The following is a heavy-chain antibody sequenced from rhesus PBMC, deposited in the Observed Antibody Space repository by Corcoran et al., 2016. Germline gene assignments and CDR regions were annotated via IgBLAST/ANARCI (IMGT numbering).Heavy chain of an antibody. D-gene: IGHD6-13*01. CDR2: ISGSGGGT. CDR3: ARGSWSFDY. V-gene: IGHV4-57*02. Sequence: QLQLQESGPGLVKPSETLSLTCAVSGGSISSSNWWSWIRQPSGKGLEWIGRISGSGGGTSDTPSLKSRVTISKDTSKNQFSLKLSSVTAADTAVYYCARGSWSFDYWGQGVLVTVSS. J-gene: IGHJ4*01. CDR1: GGSISSSNW.